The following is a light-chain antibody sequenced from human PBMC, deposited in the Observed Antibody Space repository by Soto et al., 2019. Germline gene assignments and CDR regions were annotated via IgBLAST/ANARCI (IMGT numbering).Light chain of an antibody. V-gene: IGLV2-11*01. Sequence: QSVLTQPASVSGSPGQSITISCTGTSSDVGNYKYVSWYQQHPGKAPKLMIYDVSKRPSGVPDRFSGSKSGNTASLTISGLQAEDEGEYFCCSYGGSYTPYVFGTGTKLTVL. CDR2: DVS. J-gene: IGLJ1*01. CDR3: CSYGGSYTPYV. CDR1: SSDVGNYKY.